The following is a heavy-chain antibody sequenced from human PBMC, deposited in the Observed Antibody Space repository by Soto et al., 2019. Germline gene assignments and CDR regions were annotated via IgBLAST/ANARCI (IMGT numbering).Heavy chain of an antibody. V-gene: IGHV3-7*03. D-gene: IGHD2-21*01. Sequence: GGSLRLSCAASGFTFSRYWMTWVRQAPGKGLEWVANINEDGGEKHYVDSMKGRFTISRDNAKNSLYLQMNSLRAEDTAIYYCARKDVVSYYYAMDVWGQGTTVTSP. CDR1: GFTFSRYW. CDR2: INEDGGEK. J-gene: IGHJ6*02. CDR3: ARKDVVSYYYAMDV.